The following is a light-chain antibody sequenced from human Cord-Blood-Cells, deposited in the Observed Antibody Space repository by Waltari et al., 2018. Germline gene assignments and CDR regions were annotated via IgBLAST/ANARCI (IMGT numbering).Light chain of an antibody. Sequence: IVLTQSPATLSLSPGARATLSCRASPSVSSYLAGYKQKPGQAPRLLIYDASNRATGIPARFSGGGSGTGFTLTISSLGPEDFAVYYCQQRSNWPPLTCGGGTKVQIK. V-gene: IGKV3-11*01. CDR2: DAS. J-gene: IGKJ4*01. CDR1: PSVSSY. CDR3: QQRSNWPPLT.